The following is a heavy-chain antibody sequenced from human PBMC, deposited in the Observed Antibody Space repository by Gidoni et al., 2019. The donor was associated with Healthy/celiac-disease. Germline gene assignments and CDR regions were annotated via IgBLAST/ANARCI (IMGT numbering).Heavy chain of an antibody. J-gene: IGHJ4*02. D-gene: IGHD6-19*01. V-gene: IGHV4-39*01. CDR2: IYYSGST. CDR3: ARLEVAVAGTGDY. CDR1: GGSISSSSYY. Sequence: QLQLQESGPGLVKPSETLSLTCTVSGGSISSSSYYWGWIRQPPGKGLEWIGSIYYSGSTYYNPSLKSRVTISVDTSKNQFSLKLSSVTAADTAVYYCARLEVAVAGTGDYWGQGTLVTVSS.